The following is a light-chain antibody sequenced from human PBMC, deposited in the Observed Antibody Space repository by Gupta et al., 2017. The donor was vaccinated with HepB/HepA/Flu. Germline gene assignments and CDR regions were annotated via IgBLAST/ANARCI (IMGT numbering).Light chain of an antibody. V-gene: IGLV2-23*02. CDR3: CSYAGSSTYV. Sequence: QAALTQPAAASGSPGQSITISCTGTSRDVGSYNLVSWYQQNPGKAHTLMIYEVSNRPSGVANRFSGSKSGNTASLTISGLQAEDEADYYCCSYAGSSTYVFGTGTKVTVL. CDR1: SRDVGSYNL. CDR2: EVS. J-gene: IGLJ1*01.